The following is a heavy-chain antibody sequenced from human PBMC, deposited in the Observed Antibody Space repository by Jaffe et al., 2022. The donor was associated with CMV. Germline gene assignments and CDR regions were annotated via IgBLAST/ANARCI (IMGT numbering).Heavy chain of an antibody. CDR1: GYTLSNNY. CDR2: INPNAGTS. V-gene: IGHV1-46*01. J-gene: IGHJ4*02. Sequence: QVQLVQSGAEVKKPGASVKVSCKASGYTLSNNYMHWVRQAPGQGLEWMGIINPNAGTSSYGQKFQGRVIMTRDTSTSTVYMELSSLRSEDTAVYYCARGLSSTSSWHQGIYFDYWGQGTLVTVSS. D-gene: IGHD6-13*01. CDR3: ARGLSSTSSWHQGIYFDY.